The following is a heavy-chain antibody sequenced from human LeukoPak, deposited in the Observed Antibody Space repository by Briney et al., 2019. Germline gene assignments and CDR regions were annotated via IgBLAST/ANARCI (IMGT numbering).Heavy chain of an antibody. J-gene: IGHJ3*02. CDR2: IKQDGSEK. CDR1: GFTFSSYW. CDR3: ARGVIRRYSYGIDAFDI. D-gene: IGHD5-18*01. Sequence: GGSLRLSCAASGFTFSSYWMSWVRQAPGKGLEWVANIKQDGSEKYYVDSVKGRFTISRDNAKNSLYLQMNSLRAEDTAVYYCARGVIRRYSYGIDAFDIWGQGTMVTVSS. V-gene: IGHV3-7*01.